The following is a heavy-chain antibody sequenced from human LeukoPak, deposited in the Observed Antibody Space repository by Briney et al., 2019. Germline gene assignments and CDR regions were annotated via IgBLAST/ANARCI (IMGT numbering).Heavy chain of an antibody. CDR2: AYYRSKWYN. CDR3: ARSRAYSSGWYWFDP. J-gene: IGHJ5*02. D-gene: IGHD6-19*01. Sequence: SQTLSLTCAISGDSVSSNSAAWNCIRQAPSRGLEWLGRAYYRSKWYNDYAVSVKSRITINPDASKNQFSLQLNSVTPEDTAVYYCARSRAYSSGWYWFDPWGQGTLVTVSS. V-gene: IGHV6-1*01. CDR1: GDSVSSNSAA.